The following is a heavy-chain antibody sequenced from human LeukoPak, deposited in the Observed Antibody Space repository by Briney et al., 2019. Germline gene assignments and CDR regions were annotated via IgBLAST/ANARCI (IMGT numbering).Heavy chain of an antibody. CDR3: ARYSAGTVGHSKWFDP. Sequence: PSETLSLTCIVSGDSLTNHFWSWIRQPPGKGLEWIGWIHYSGSTVYNPPLKSRVTISIYTYKSQFSLKLDSVTAGDTAVYYCARYSAGTVGHSKWFDPWGQGTLVTVSS. D-gene: IGHD4-23*01. V-gene: IGHV4-59*08. CDR1: GDSLTNHF. J-gene: IGHJ5*02. CDR2: IHYSGST.